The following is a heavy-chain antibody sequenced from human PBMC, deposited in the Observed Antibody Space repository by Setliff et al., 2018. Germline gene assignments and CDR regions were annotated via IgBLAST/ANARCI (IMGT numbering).Heavy chain of an antibody. CDR3: ARSNMGNYYDSGRYYYYYYMDV. D-gene: IGHD3-10*01. Sequence: PSETLSLTCTVSGDSMSSYYWSWIRQSPGKGLEWIGYIQNGGNTKYNPSLGSRITMSVDTSKNQFSRKLTSVTAADTAVYYCARSNMGNYYDSGRYYYYYYMDVWGKGTTVTVSS. J-gene: IGHJ6*03. CDR2: IQNGGNT. CDR1: GDSMSSYY. V-gene: IGHV4-59*08.